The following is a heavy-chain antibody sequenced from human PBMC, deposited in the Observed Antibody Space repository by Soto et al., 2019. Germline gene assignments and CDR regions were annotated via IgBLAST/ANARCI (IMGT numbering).Heavy chain of an antibody. CDR1: GGSISSYY. CDR2: IYYSGST. CDR3: ARSGFTVVDFDY. V-gene: IGHV4-59*01. J-gene: IGHJ4*02. Sequence: PSETLSLTCTVSGGSISSYYWSWIRQPPGKGLEWIGYIYYSGSTNYNPSLKSRVTISVDTSKNQFSLKLSSVTAADTAVYYCARSGFTVVDFDYWGQGTLVTAPQ. D-gene: IGHD4-17*01.